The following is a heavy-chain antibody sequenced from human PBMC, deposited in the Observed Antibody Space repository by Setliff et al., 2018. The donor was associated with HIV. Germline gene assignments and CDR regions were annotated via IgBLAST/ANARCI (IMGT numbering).Heavy chain of an antibody. CDR3: ARALYGDYGGDINWFDP. V-gene: IGHV7-4-1*02. CDR1: GYTFINYA. J-gene: IGHJ5*02. Sequence: ASVKVSCKASGYTFINYAMNWVRQAPGQGLEWMGWINTNTGSPTYAQAFTGRFVFSVDTSVTTAYLQISSLKAEDTAVYYCARALYGDYGGDINWFDPCGQGTLVTVSS. CDR2: INTNTGSP. D-gene: IGHD4-17*01.